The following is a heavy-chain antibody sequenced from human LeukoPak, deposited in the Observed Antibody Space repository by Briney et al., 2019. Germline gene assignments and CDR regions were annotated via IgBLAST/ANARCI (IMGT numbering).Heavy chain of an antibody. CDR3: ARAWELPTFDY. CDR2: INPSGGST. CDR1: GYTFTSYY. Sequence: ASVKVSCKASGYTFTSYYMHWVRQAPGQGLEWMGIINPSGGSTSYAQKFQGRVTITRDTSASTAYMELSSLRSEDTAVYYCARAWELPTFDYWGQGTLVTVSS. J-gene: IGHJ4*02. V-gene: IGHV1-46*01. D-gene: IGHD1-26*01.